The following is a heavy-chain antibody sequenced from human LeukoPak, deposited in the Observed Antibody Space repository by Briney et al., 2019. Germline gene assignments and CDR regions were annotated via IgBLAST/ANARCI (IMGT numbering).Heavy chain of an antibody. D-gene: IGHD7-27*01. CDR1: GGSISSGSYS. V-gene: IGHV4-30-2*01. J-gene: IGHJ4*02. CDR3: ARFSPRAMGNYLDF. Sequence: SETLSLTCAVSGGSISSGSYSWSWIRQPPGKGLEWIGYIYPRGSTYYNPSLKSRVILSLDKSANQFSLNPSSVTAADTAVYYCARFSPRAMGNYLDFWGQGTLVTVSS. CDR2: IYPRGST.